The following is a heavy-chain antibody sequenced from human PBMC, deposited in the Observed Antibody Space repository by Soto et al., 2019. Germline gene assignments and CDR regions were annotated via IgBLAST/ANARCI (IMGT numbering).Heavy chain of an antibody. J-gene: IGHJ4*02. Sequence: QVQLQESGPGLVKPSQTLSLTCTVSGGSISSGDYYWSWIRQPPGKGLEWIGYIYYSGSTYYNPSLKSRVTISVDTSKNQFSLKLSSVTAADTAVYYCARDGASGYCGGDCYSTWGQGTLVTVSS. D-gene: IGHD2-21*02. V-gene: IGHV4-30-4*01. CDR3: ARDGASGYCGGDCYST. CDR2: IYYSGST. CDR1: GGSISSGDYY.